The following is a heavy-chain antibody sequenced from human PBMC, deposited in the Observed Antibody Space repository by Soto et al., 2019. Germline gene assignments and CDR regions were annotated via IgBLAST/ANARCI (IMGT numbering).Heavy chain of an antibody. CDR1: GFTFSSYA. J-gene: IGHJ6*03. CDR3: VKDPTGDGYYYYYMDV. V-gene: IGHV3-23*01. CDR2: ISGSGGST. D-gene: IGHD3-10*01. Sequence: GGSLRLSCAASGFTFSSYAMSWVRQAPGKGLEWVSAISGSGGSTYYADSVKGRFTISRDNSKNTLYLQMNSLRAEDTAVYYCVKDPTGDGYYYYYMDVWGKGTTVTVSS.